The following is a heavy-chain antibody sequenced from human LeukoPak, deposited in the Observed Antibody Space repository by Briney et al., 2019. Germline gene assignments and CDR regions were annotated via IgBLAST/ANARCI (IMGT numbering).Heavy chain of an antibody. CDR1: GFTFSSYG. D-gene: IGHD2-2*01. J-gene: IGHJ4*02. CDR3: AKDVVPAANYFDY. V-gene: IGHV3-30*02. CDR2: IRYDGSNK. Sequence: GGSLRLSCAASGFTFSSYGMHWVRQAPGKGLEWVAFIRYDGSNKYYADSVKGRFTISRDNSKNTLYLQMNSLRAEDTAVYYCAKDVVPAANYFDYWGQGTLVTVSS.